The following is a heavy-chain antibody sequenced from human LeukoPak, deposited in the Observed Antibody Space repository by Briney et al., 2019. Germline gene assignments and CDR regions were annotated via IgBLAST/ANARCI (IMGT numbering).Heavy chain of an antibody. CDR2: ISAYNGNT. D-gene: IGHD2-21*02. V-gene: IGHV1-18*04. CDR3: ARVPTLAYCGGDCYFDY. J-gene: IGHJ4*02. CDR1: GYTFTDYY. Sequence: ASVKVSCKASGYTFTDYYMHWVRQAPGQGLEWMGWISAYNGNTNYAQKLQGRVTMTTDTSTSTAYMELRSLRSDDTAVYYCARVPTLAYCGGDCYFDYWGQGTLVTVSS.